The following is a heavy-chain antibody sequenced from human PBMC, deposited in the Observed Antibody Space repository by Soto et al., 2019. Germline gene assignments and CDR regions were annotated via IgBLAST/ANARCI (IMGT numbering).Heavy chain of an antibody. V-gene: IGHV4-31*03. J-gene: IGHJ6*02. Sequence: SETLSLTCTVSGGSISSGGYYWSWIRQHPGKGLEWIGYIYYSGSTYYNPSLKSRVTISVDTSKNQFSLKLSSVTAADTAVYYCARARERHYSNHNYYYYGMDVWGQGTTVTVSS. CDR2: IYYSGST. D-gene: IGHD4-4*01. CDR1: GGSISSGGYY. CDR3: ARARERHYSNHNYYYYGMDV.